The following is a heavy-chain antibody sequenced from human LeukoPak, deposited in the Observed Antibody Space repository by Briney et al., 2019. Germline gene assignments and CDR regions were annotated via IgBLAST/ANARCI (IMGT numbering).Heavy chain of an antibody. D-gene: IGHD3-22*01. CDR2: IYYSGST. CDR1: GGSISSYY. Sequence: SETLSLTCTVSGGSISSYYWSWIRQPPGKGLEWIGYIYYSGSTNYNPSLKSRVTISVDTSKNQFSLKLSSVTAADTAVYYCARVGHYYVSSGYERGWAFDIWGQGTMVTVSS. CDR3: ARVGHYYVSSGYERGWAFDI. V-gene: IGHV4-59*01. J-gene: IGHJ3*02.